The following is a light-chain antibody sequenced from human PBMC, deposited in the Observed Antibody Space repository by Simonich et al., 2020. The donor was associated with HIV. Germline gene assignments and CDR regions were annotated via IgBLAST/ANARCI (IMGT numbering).Light chain of an antibody. Sequence: SSELTQDPAVSVALGQTVRITCQGDSLRNFYASWYQQNPGQAPVLVIYGKNKRPSRIPDRFSGSSSGNTASLTITGAQAEDEADYYCNSRDSSGNQVFGGGTKLTVL. J-gene: IGLJ2*01. CDR2: GKN. CDR1: SLRNFY. V-gene: IGLV3-19*01. CDR3: NSRDSSGNQV.